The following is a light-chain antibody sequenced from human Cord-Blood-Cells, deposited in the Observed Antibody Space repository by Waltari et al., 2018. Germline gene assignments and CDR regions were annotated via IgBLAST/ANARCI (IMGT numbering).Light chain of an antibody. J-gene: IGKJ2*01. CDR3: QQYNNWPPVT. CDR2: GAS. Sequence: EIVMTQSPATLSVSPGERATLSCRASQSVSSNLAWYQQKPGHAPRLLIYGASTRATGIPARFSGSVSGTEFTLTVSSLQSEDFAVYYCQQYNNWPPVTFGQGTKLEIK. V-gene: IGKV3-15*01. CDR1: QSVSSN.